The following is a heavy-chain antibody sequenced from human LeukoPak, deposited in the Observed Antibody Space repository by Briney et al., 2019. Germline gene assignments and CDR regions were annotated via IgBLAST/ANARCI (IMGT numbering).Heavy chain of an antibody. V-gene: IGHV3-23*01. CDR2: ISGSGGST. Sequence: GGSLRLSCAASGFTFSSYAMSWVRQAPGKGLEWVSAISGSGGSTYYADSVRGRFTISRDNSKNTLYLQMNSLRAEDTAVYYCAKVGGWFDAFDIWGQGTMVTVSS. D-gene: IGHD1-26*01. J-gene: IGHJ3*02. CDR1: GFTFSSYA. CDR3: AKVGGWFDAFDI.